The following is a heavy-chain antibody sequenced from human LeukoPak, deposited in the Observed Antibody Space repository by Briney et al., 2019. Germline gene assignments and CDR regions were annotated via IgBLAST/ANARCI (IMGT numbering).Heavy chain of an antibody. CDR1: GGSISSGGYS. CDR3: ARQTPEHCSGGSCQSRFDY. D-gene: IGHD2-15*01. Sequence: SQTLSLTCAVSGGSISSGGYSWSWIRQPPGKGLEWIGYIYHSGSTYYNPSLKSRVTISVDTSKNQFSLKLSSVTAADTAVYYCARQTPEHCSGGSCQSRFDYWGQGTLVTVSS. J-gene: IGHJ4*02. V-gene: IGHV4-30-2*03. CDR2: IYHSGST.